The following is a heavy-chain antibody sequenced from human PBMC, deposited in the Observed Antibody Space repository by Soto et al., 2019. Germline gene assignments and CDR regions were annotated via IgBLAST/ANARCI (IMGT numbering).Heavy chain of an antibody. Sequence: ASVKVSCKACGGTFSSYAISWVRQAPGQGLEWMGGIIPIFGTANYAQKFQGRVTITADESTSTAYMELSSLRSEDTAVYYCARDPDYDILTGSGYNWFDPWGKGTLVTVSS. J-gene: IGHJ5*02. CDR1: GGTFSSYA. CDR2: IIPIFGTA. D-gene: IGHD3-9*01. CDR3: ARDPDYDILTGSGYNWFDP. V-gene: IGHV1-69*13.